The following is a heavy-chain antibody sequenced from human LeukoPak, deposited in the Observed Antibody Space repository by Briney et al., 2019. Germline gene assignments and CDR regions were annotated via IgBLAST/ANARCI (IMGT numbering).Heavy chain of an antibody. CDR3: ARDRGDNWFDP. V-gene: IGHV3-11*06. CDR2: ISSSSSYT. CDR1: GFTFSDYY. D-gene: IGHD3-16*01. Sequence: GGSLRLSCAASGFTFSDYYMSWIRQAPGKGLEWVSYISSSSSYTNYADSVKGRFTISRDNAKNSLYLQVNSLRAEDTAVYYCARDRGDNWFDPWGQGTLVTVSS. J-gene: IGHJ5*02.